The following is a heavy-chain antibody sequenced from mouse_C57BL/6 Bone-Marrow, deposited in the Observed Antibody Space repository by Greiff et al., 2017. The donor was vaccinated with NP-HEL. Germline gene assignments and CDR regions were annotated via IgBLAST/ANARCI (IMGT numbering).Heavy chain of an antibody. Sequence: EVKLVESGGGLVKPGGSLKLSCAASGFTFSSYAMSWVRQTPEKRLEWVATISDGGSYTYYPDNVKGRFTISRDNAKNNLYLQMSHLKSEDTAMYYCARDEVSWFAYWGQGTLVTVSA. CDR1: GFTFSSYA. J-gene: IGHJ3*01. V-gene: IGHV5-4*01. CDR2: ISDGGSYT. CDR3: ARDEVSWFAY.